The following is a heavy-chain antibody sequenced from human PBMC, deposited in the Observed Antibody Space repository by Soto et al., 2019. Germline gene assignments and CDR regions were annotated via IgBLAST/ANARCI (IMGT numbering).Heavy chain of an antibody. J-gene: IGHJ4*02. CDR1: GGIFSSNT. D-gene: IGHD2-21*02. CDR3: ASKAACGGDCYAFDS. V-gene: IGHV1-69*06. Sequence: QVYLVQSGAEVKKPGSSVKISCKASGGIFSSNTINWVRQAAGQGLEWMGGIIPLFGTANYAEKIQGRLTITADKATKTEYMELTSLRSEDTAVYYCASKAACGGDCYAFDSWGQGTLVTVSS. CDR2: IIPLFGTA.